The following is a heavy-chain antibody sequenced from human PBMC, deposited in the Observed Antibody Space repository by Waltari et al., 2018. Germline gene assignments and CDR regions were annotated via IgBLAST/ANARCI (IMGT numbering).Heavy chain of an antibody. D-gene: IGHD5-18*01. CDR2: IYYSGST. Sequence: QVQLQESGLGLVKPSETLSLTCTVSGGSISSYYWSWIRQPPGKGLEWIGYIYYSGSTNYNPSLKSRVTISVDTSKNQFSLKLSSVTAADTAVYYCARVGMRYSYAGFFDYWGQGTLVTVSS. CDR1: GGSISSYY. J-gene: IGHJ4*02. V-gene: IGHV4-59*01. CDR3: ARVGMRYSYAGFFDY.